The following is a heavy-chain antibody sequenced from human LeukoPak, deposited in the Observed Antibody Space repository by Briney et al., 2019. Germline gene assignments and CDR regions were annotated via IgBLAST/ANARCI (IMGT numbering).Heavy chain of an antibody. J-gene: IGHJ4*02. CDR3: AKDAVFGDYEWVFDY. CDR2: IYPGGRT. D-gene: IGHD4-17*01. V-gene: IGHV3-53*05. CDR1: GLTVNTNY. Sequence: GGPLRLSCAASGLTVNTNYMHWVRQAPGRGLEWVSIIYPGGRTHSSDSLKGRFTISRDSSRNTLYLQMNSLRAGDTAVYYCAKDAVFGDYEWVFDYWGQGTLVTVSS.